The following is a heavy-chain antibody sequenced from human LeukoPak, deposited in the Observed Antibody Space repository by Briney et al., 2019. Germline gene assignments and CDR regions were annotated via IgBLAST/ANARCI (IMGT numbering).Heavy chain of an antibody. CDR3: ARVSEDYYDSSAGTYYFDY. CDR2: ISAYNGNT. D-gene: IGHD3-22*01. V-gene: IGHV1-18*01. J-gene: IGHJ4*02. CDR1: GYTFTSYG. Sequence: ASVKVSCKASGYTFTSYGISWVRQAPGQGLEWMGWISAYNGNTNYAQKLQGRVTMTTDTSTSTAYMELRSLRSDDTAVYYCARVSEDYYDSSAGTYYFDYWGQGTLVTVSS.